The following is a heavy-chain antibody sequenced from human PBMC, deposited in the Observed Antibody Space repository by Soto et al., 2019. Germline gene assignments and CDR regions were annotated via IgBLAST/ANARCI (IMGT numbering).Heavy chain of an antibody. V-gene: IGHV3-23*01. CDR1: GFTISTYA. J-gene: IGHJ5*02. CDR2: VVGSGGEI. D-gene: IGHD2-21*01. CDR3: AKDAVYNDGLWLMDS. Sequence: GGSLRLSCEASGFTISTYAMTWVRQAHGKGLECVSGVVGSGGEIYYADSVKGRFTISKDNSKNTLYLQMNSLRDEDTAVYYCAKDAVYNDGLWLMDSWGQGTLVTVSS.